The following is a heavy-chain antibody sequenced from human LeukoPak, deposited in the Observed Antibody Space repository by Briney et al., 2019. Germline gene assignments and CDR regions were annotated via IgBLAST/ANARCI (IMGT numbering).Heavy chain of an antibody. CDR2: MNPNSGGT. D-gene: IGHD3-22*01. Sequence: ASVKVSCKASGYTFTGYYMHWVRQAPGQGLEWMGWMNPNSGGTNYAQKFQGRVTMTRDTSISTAYMELSRLRSDDTAVYYCAVTMIVVVAPFDYWGQGTLVTVSS. CDR3: AVTMIVVVAPFDY. J-gene: IGHJ4*02. CDR1: GYTFTGYY. V-gene: IGHV1-2*02.